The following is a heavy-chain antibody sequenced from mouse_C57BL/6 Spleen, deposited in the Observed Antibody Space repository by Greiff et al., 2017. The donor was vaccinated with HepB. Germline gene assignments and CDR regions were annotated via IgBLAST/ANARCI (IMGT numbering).Heavy chain of an antibody. CDR2: ISYDGSN. D-gene: IGHD1-1*01. V-gene: IGHV3-6*01. J-gene: IGHJ3*01. CDR1: GYSITSGYY. Sequence: DVKLVESGPGLVKPSQSLSLTCSVTGYSITSGYYWNWIRQFPGNKLEWMGYISYDGSNNYNPSLKNRISITRDTSKNQFFLKLNSVTTEDTATYYCARDLNLLLLFAYWGQGTLVTVSA. CDR3: ARDLNLLLLFAY.